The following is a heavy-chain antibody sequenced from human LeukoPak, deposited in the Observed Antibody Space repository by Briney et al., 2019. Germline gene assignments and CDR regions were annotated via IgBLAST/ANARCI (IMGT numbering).Heavy chain of an antibody. CDR2: IKSKTDGGTT. CDR3: TTGITMVRGVIHLIDY. J-gene: IGHJ4*02. D-gene: IGHD3-10*01. V-gene: IGHV3-15*01. Sequence: PVGSLRLSCAASGFTFSNAWMSWVRQAPGKGLEWVGRIKSKTDGGTTDYAAPVKGRFTISRDDSKNTLYLQMNSLKTEDTAVYYCTTGITMVRGVIHLIDYWGQGTLVTVSS. CDR1: GFTFSNAW.